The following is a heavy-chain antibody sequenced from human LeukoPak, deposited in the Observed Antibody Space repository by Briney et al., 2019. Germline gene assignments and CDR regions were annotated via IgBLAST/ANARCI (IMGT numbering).Heavy chain of an antibody. CDR2: INPNSGGT. V-gene: IGHV1-2*02. D-gene: IGHD4-23*01. CDR3: ARRSLGKAIDY. CDR1: GYTFTGYY. J-gene: IGHJ4*02. Sequence: ASVKVSCKASGYTFTGYYMHWVRQAPGQGLEWMGWINPNSGGTNYAQKFQGRVTMTRDTSISTAYMELSSLRSEDTAVYYCARRSLGKAIDYWGQGTLVTVSS.